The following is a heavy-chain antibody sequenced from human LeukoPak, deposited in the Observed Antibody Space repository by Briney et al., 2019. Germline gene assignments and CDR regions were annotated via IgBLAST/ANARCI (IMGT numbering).Heavy chain of an antibody. CDR1: GFTFSGYW. Sequence: PGGSLRLSCAASGFTFSGYWMSWVRQAPGKGLEWVSSIDGDGTLKYYADSLKGRFTISRDNANNSVYLQMNTLTADDSGLYFCARDYSSGWFGKGAYWGQGTRVLVSS. D-gene: IGHD6-19*01. V-gene: IGHV3-21*06. CDR2: IDGDGTLK. J-gene: IGHJ4*02. CDR3: ARDYSSGWFGKGAY.